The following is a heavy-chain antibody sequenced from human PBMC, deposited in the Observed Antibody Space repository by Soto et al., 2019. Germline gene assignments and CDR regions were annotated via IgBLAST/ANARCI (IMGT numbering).Heavy chain of an antibody. V-gene: IGHV3-23*01. J-gene: IGHJ4*02. CDR1: GFTFSSYA. CDR3: ARGGPHYDFWSGYFDY. D-gene: IGHD3-3*01. Sequence: PGGSLRLSCAASGFTFSSYAMSWVRQAPGKGLEWVSAISGSGGSTYYADSVKGRFTISRDNSKNTLYLQMNSLRAEDTAVYYCARGGPHYDFWSGYFDYWGQGTMVTVYS. CDR2: ISGSGGST.